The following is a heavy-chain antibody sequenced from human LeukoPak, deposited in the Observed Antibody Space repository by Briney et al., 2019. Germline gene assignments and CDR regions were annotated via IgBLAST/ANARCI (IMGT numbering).Heavy chain of an antibody. Sequence: GGSLRLSCAASGFTFSNYYVHWVRQPPGKGLVWVSRINSDGRDTAYVDSVEGRFTISRDNAKNTVYLQMNSLRAEDTAVYYCATFGYNWNLGYWGQGTLVTVSS. J-gene: IGHJ4*02. V-gene: IGHV3-74*03. CDR3: ATFGYNWNLGY. CDR1: GFTFSNYY. CDR2: INSDGRDT. D-gene: IGHD1-20*01.